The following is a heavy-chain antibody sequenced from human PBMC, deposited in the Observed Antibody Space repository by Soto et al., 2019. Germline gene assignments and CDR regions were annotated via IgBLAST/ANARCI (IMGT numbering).Heavy chain of an antibody. V-gene: IGHV6-1*01. J-gene: IGHJ3*02. CDR3: ARVVAAAGVRAFDI. CDR2: TYYRSKWYN. D-gene: IGHD6-13*01. CDR1: GDSVSSNSAA. Sequence: SQTLSLTCAISGDSVSSNSAAWNWIRQSPSRGLEWLGRTYYRSKWYNDYAVSVKSRITINPDTSKNQFSLQLNSVAPEDTAVYYCARVVAAAGVRAFDIWGQGTMVTVSS.